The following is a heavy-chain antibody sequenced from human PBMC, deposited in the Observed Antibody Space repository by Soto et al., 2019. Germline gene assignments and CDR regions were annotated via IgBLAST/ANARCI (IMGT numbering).Heavy chain of an antibody. V-gene: IGHV4-59*01. CDR3: ARGGRGGYCSGGSCYSDYYYGMDV. CDR1: GGSISSYY. J-gene: IGHJ6*02. Sequence: PSETLSLTCTVSGGSISSYYWSWIRQPPGKGLEWIGYIYYSGSTNYNPSLKSRVTISVDTSKNQFSLKLSSVTAADTAVYYCARGGRGGYCSGGSCYSDYYYGMDVWGQGTTVTVSS. CDR2: IYYSGST. D-gene: IGHD2-15*01.